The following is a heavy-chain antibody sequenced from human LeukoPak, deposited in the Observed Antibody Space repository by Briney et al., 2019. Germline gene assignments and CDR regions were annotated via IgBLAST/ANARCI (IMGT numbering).Heavy chain of an antibody. CDR2: IYTSGST. CDR3: ARETYYYDSSGSLYDY. J-gene: IGHJ4*02. D-gene: IGHD3-22*01. CDR1: GGSISSYY. Sequence: PSETLSLTCTVSGGSISSYYWSWIRQPAGKGLEWIGRIYTSGSTNYNPSLKSRVTMSVDTSKNQSSLKLSSVTAADTAVYYCARETYYYDSSGSLYDYWGQGTLVTVSS. V-gene: IGHV4-4*07.